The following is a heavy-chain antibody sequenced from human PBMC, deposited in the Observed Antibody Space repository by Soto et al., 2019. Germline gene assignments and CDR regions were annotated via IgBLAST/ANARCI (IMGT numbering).Heavy chain of an antibody. V-gene: IGHV1-18*01. Sequence: QVQLVQSGVEVKQPGASVKVSCQASGYTFTSYGISWLRQAPGQGPEWMGWVNTYNGNQNYAQTLQGRVTTTTDTSARPDDTEVRSRTSGETGVYYCVCDARFRTSWQKFHYCGQGTLVTVSS. CDR3: VCDARFRTSWQKFHY. D-gene: IGHD2-2*01. CDR2: VNTYNGNQ. J-gene: IGHJ4*02. CDR1: GYTFTSYG.